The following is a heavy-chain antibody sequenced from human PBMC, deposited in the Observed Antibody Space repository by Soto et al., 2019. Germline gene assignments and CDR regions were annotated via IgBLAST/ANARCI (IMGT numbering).Heavy chain of an antibody. CDR2: IYYSGST. V-gene: IGHV4-31*03. D-gene: IGHD7-27*01. J-gene: IGHJ4*02. Sequence: SETLSLTCTVSGGSISSGGYYWSWIRQHPGKGLEWIGYIYYSGSTYYNPSLKSRVTISVDTSKNQFSLKLSSVTAADTAVYYCARDPNREYFDYWGQGTLVTVSS. CDR1: GGSISSGGYY. CDR3: ARDPNREYFDY.